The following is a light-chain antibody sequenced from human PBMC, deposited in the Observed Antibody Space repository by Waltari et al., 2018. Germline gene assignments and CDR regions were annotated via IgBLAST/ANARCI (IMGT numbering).Light chain of an antibody. V-gene: IGKV1-5*03. Sequence: DIQMTQSPSTLAASVGDTVTITCRASQSLNVWLAWYQQKPGKAPKLLIYKASSLQSGVPSRFSGSGSWTEFTLTITNLQPYDFATYYCQQYNDYRTFGQGTRVEIK. CDR3: QQYNDYRT. CDR1: QSLNVW. CDR2: KAS. J-gene: IGKJ1*01.